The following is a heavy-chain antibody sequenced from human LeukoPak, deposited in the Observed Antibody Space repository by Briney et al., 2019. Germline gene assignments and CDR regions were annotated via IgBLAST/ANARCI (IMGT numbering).Heavy chain of an antibody. V-gene: IGHV4-59*01. D-gene: IGHD3-22*01. CDR1: GGSLSAYY. CDR2: IYYSGST. CDR3: ARTDSRGFNDY. J-gene: IGHJ4*02. Sequence: PSETLSLTCTVSGGSLSAYYWSWIRQPPGKVLEWIAYIYYSGSTNYNPSLKSRVTISVDTPRNQLSLKVSSVTAADTAMYYFARTDSRGFNDYWGRGTLVTVSS.